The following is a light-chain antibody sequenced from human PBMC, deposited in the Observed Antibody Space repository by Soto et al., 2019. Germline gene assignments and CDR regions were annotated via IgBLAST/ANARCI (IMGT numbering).Light chain of an antibody. CDR1: QNINNK. J-gene: IGKJ4*01. Sequence: EIVVTQSPATLSLSTEQRATLSCRTSQNINNKLVWYQQKPGQAPRLHIYGASTRATGIPARFSGSGSGTEFTLTISSLQSEDFAVYSCQHYNNWPLTFGGGTKVEIK. CDR2: GAS. CDR3: QHYNNWPLT. V-gene: IGKV3-15*01.